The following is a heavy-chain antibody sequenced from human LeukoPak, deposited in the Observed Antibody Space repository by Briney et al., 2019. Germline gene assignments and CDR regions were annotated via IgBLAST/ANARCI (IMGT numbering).Heavy chain of an antibody. CDR3: ARSGDRGAFDI. J-gene: IGHJ3*02. CDR2: ISGSGGVT. V-gene: IGHV3-23*01. Sequence: GGSLRLSCVGSGFTFGSYAMSWVRQAPGKGLEWVSLISGSGGVTYYADSVKGRFTISRDNAKNSLYLQMNSLRAEDTAVYYCARSGDRGAFDIWGQGTMVTVSS. D-gene: IGHD7-27*01. CDR1: GFTFGSYA.